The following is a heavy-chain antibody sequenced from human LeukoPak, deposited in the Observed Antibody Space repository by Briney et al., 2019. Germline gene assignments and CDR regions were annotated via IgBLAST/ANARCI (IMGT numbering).Heavy chain of an antibody. CDR2: FDPEDGET. CDR3: ATGGYSSGWYNFDY. D-gene: IGHD6-19*01. V-gene: IGHV1-24*01. CDR1: GYTLTESS. Sequence: ASVKVSCKVSGYTLTESSMHWVRQAPGKGLEWMGGFDPEDGETIYAQKFQGRVTMTEDTSTDTAYMELSSLRSEDTAVYYCATGGYSSGWYNFDYWGQGTLVTVSS. J-gene: IGHJ4*02.